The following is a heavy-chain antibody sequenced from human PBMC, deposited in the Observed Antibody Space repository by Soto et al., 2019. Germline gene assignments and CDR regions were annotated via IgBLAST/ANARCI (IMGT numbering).Heavy chain of an antibody. CDR2: IIPILGIA. V-gene: IGHV1-69*08. CDR3: ARDGIAAAGNLDY. Sequence: QVQLVQSGAEVKKPGSSVKVSCKASGGTFSSYTISWVRQAPGQGLEWMGRIIPILGIANYAQKFQGRVKITADKSTSTAYMELSSLRSEDTAVYYCARDGIAAAGNLDYWGQGTLVTVSS. CDR1: GGTFSSYT. J-gene: IGHJ4*02. D-gene: IGHD6-13*01.